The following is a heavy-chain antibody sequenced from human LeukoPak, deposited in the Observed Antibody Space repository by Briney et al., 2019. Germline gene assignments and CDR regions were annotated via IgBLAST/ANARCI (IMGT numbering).Heavy chain of an antibody. V-gene: IGHV5-51*01. CDR3: ARLLSRGPGSCRY. CDR2: IYPGDSDT. J-gene: IGHJ4*02. CDR1: GCSFTSYW. D-gene: IGHD6-25*01. Sequence: GGSLQISCKGSGCSFTSYWIGWVRQMSGKGLEWMGIIYPGDSDTRCSPSFQGQVTISADKSISTAYLQWSSLKPSDTAMYYCARLLSRGPGSCRYWGQGTLVTVSS.